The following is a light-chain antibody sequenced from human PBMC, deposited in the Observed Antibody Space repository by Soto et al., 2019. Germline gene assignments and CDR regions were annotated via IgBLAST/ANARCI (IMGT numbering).Light chain of an antibody. CDR3: QLYGSSLIT. V-gene: IGKV1-5*01. CDR2: AAS. Sequence: ILISHYISPLSASVLDEVSITCRASQSISSWLAWHHQKPGNAPKRRIYAASSVQSVVPSRFSGSGSGTEFTLTISRQEPEDFAGYYIQLYGSSLITFGLGTRLEI. CDR1: QSISSW. J-gene: IGKJ5*01.